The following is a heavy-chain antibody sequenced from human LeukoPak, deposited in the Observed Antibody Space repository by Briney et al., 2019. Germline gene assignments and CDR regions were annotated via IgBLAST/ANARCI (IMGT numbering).Heavy chain of an antibody. Sequence: PSETLSLTCAVYGGSISSYYWSWIRQPPGKGLEWIGYIYYSGSTNYNPSLKSRVTISVDTSKNQFSLKLSSVTAADTAVYYCARDQAAAANAFDSWGQGTMVTVSS. D-gene: IGHD6-13*01. CDR1: GGSISSYY. J-gene: IGHJ3*02. CDR2: IYYSGST. CDR3: ARDQAAAANAFDS. V-gene: IGHV4-59*01.